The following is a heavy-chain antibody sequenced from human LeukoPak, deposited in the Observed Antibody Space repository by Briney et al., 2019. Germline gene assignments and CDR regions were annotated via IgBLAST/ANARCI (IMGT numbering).Heavy chain of an antibody. D-gene: IGHD1-26*01. J-gene: IGHJ4*02. CDR2: ISYDGSNK. CDR1: GFTFSSYG. V-gene: IGHV3-30*18. Sequence: GGSLRLSCAASGFTFSSYGMHWVRQAPGKGLEWVAVISYDGSNKYYADSVRGRFTISRDNSKNTLYLQMNSLRAGDTAVYYCAKRPLRNGGSYVDYWGQGTLVAVSS. CDR3: AKRPLRNGGSYVDY.